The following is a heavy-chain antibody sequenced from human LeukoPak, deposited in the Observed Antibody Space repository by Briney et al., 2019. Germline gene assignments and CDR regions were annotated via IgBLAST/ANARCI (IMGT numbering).Heavy chain of an antibody. CDR2: IIPIFGTA. Sequence: ASVKVSCKASGGTFSSYAISWVRQAPGQGLEWMGGIIPIFGTANYAQKFQGRVTITADESTSTAYMELSSLRSEDTAVYYCARDFPRGIVVVPAANWGQGTLVTVSS. J-gene: IGHJ4*02. D-gene: IGHD2-2*01. V-gene: IGHV1-69*01. CDR1: GGTFSSYA. CDR3: ARDFPRGIVVVPAAN.